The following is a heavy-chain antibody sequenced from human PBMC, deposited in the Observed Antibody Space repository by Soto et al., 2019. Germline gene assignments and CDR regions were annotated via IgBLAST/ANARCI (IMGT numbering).Heavy chain of an antibody. CDR3: AKDSDRYYYYYMDV. Sequence: EVQLVESGGGLVQPGRSLRLSFAASGFTFDDYAMHWVRQAPGKGLEWVSGISWNSGSIGYADSVKGRFTISRDNAKNSLYLQMNSLRAEDTALYYCAKDSDRYYYYYMDVWGKGTTVTVSS. V-gene: IGHV3-9*01. CDR2: ISWNSGSI. J-gene: IGHJ6*03. CDR1: GFTFDDYA.